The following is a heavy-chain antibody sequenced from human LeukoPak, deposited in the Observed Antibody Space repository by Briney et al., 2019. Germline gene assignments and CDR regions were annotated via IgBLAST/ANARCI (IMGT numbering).Heavy chain of an antibody. V-gene: IGHV4-34*01. CDR2: INHSGST. CDR1: GGSFSGYY. Sequence: SETLSLTCAVYGGSFSGYYWSWIRQPPGKGLEWIGEINHSGSTNYNPSLKSRVTISVDTSKNQFSLKLSSVTAADTAVYCCARGSGVPAAYYYYGMDVWGQGTTVTVSS. CDR3: ARGSGVPAAYYYYGMDV. J-gene: IGHJ6*02. D-gene: IGHD2-2*01.